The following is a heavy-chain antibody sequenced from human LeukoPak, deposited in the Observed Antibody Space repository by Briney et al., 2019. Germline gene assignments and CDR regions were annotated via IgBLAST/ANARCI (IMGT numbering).Heavy chain of an antibody. CDR1: GYTFTSYD. CDR3: ATTGYGGNYFFDY. J-gene: IGHJ4*02. D-gene: IGHD1-26*01. CDR2: ISVYNGNT. V-gene: IGHV1-18*01. Sequence: GASVKVSCKASGYTFTSYDINWVRQAPGQGLEWMGWISVYNGNTAYAQKLQGRVTMTTDTSTSTAYMELRSLRSDDTAVYYCATTGYGGNYFFDYWGQGTLVTVSS.